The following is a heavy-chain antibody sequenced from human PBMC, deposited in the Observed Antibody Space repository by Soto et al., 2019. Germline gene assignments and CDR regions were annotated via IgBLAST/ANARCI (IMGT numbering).Heavy chain of an antibody. D-gene: IGHD2-21*01. CDR3: ARLVVVAPVANV. CDR2: IFYTGTT. CDR1: GGSVSYNSYY. J-gene: IGHJ4*02. Sequence: PSETLSLTCSVSGGSVSYNSYYWGWIRQPPGKGLEWVGGIFYTGTTYYSPSLKDRVSISVDTSKNSFSLNLTSGTAADTAVYCCARLVVVAPVANVWGQGALVTVSS. V-gene: IGHV4-39*01.